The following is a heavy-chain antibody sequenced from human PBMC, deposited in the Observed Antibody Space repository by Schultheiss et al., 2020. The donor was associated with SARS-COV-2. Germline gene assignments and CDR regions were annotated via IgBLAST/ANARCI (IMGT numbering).Heavy chain of an antibody. CDR1: GFTFSRFS. D-gene: IGHD6-13*01. Sequence: GESLKISCAASGFTFSRFSMNWVRQAPGKGLEWVSYISGSSSSSYFADSLQGRFTISRDNAKNSVYLQMNSLRADDTAVYHCARSQSGNKYSSGWYNDFWGQGTRVTVSS. CDR2: ISGSSSSS. J-gene: IGHJ4*02. CDR3: ARSQSGNKYSSGWYNDF. V-gene: IGHV3-48*01.